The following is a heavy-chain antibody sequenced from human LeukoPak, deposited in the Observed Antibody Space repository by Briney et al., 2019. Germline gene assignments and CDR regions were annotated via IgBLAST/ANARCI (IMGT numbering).Heavy chain of an antibody. J-gene: IGHJ3*02. CDR3: AKDSGSSSWYIDAFDI. D-gene: IGHD6-13*01. Sequence: PGGSLRLSCAASGFTFSSYAMSWVRQAPGKGLEWVSAISGSGGSTYYADSVKGRFTISRDNSKNTLYLQMNSLRAEDTAVYYCAKDSGSSSWYIDAFDIWGQGTMVTVSS. V-gene: IGHV3-23*01. CDR1: GFTFSSYA. CDR2: ISGSGGST.